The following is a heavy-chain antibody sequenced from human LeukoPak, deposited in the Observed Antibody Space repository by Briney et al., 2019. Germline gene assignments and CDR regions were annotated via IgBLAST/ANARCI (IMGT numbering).Heavy chain of an antibody. J-gene: IGHJ3*02. CDR1: GFSFSDAW. Sequence: GGSLRLSCAASGFSFSDAWMNWVRQAPGKGLEWVGHIRSKADGGTPDYIAPVKGRFTISRDDSKDTLYLQMNSLRAEDTAVYYCAKSRGYVVDAFDIWGQGTMVTVSS. CDR2: IRSKADGGTP. D-gene: IGHD5-12*01. V-gene: IGHV3-15*07. CDR3: AKSRGYVVDAFDI.